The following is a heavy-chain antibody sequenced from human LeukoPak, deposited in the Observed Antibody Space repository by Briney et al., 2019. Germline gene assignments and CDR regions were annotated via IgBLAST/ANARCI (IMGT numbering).Heavy chain of an antibody. CDR1: GGSISSSYW. CDR2: IYHSGNT. CDR3: ARGHDPTAMVDGSDFDY. D-gene: IGHD5-18*01. J-gene: IGHJ4*02. V-gene: IGHV4-4*02. Sequence: PSGTLSLTCTVSGGSISSSYWWSWVRQLPGKGLEWIGEIYHSGNTNYNPSLKSRVTISVDRSNNQFSLNVSSVTAADTAVYYCARGHDPTAMVDGSDFDYWGQGTLVTVSS.